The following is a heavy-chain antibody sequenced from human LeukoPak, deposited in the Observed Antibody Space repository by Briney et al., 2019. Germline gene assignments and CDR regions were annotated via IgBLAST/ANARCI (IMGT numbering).Heavy chain of an antibody. CDR3: ARGGDGYSTN. Sequence: SVKVSCKASGGTFSSYAISWVRQAPGQGLEWMGRIIPILGIANYAQKFQGRVTITADKSTSTAYMELSSLRSEDTAVYYGARGGDGYSTNWGQGTLVTVSS. J-gene: IGHJ4*02. D-gene: IGHD2-15*01. CDR1: GGTFSSYA. CDR2: IIPILGIA. V-gene: IGHV1-69*04.